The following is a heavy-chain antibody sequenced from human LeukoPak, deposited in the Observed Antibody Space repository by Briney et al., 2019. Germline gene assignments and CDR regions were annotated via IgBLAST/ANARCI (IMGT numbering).Heavy chain of an antibody. CDR1: GFTFSSYG. Sequence: GRSLRLSCAASGFTFSSYGMHWVRQAPGKGLEWVAVISYDGSNKYYADSVKGRFTISRDNSKNTLYLQMNSLRAEDTAVYYCAKDREDGYIYDAFDIWGQGTMVTVSS. CDR3: AKDREDGYIYDAFDI. V-gene: IGHV3-30*18. J-gene: IGHJ3*02. CDR2: ISYDGSNK. D-gene: IGHD5-24*01.